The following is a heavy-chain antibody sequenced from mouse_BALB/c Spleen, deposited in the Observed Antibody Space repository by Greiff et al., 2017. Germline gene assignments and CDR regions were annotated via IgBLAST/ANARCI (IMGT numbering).Heavy chain of an antibody. V-gene: IGHV5-6-2*01. Sequence: DVMLVESGGGLVKLGGSLKLSCAASGFTFSSYYMSWVRQTPEKRLELVAAINSNGGSTYYPDTVKGRFTISRDNAKNTLYLQMSSLKSEDTALYYCARRSTMGFAYWGQGTLVTVSA. CDR3: ARRSTMGFAY. J-gene: IGHJ3*01. CDR1: GFTFSSYY. CDR2: INSNGGST. D-gene: IGHD2-1*01.